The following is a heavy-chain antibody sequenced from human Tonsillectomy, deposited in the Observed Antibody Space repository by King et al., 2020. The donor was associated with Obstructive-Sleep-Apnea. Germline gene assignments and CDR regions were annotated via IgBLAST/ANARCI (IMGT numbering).Heavy chain of an antibody. Sequence: VQLQQWDAGLLKPSETLSLTCAVDGASFSGYYWSWIRQPPGKGLEWIGEMNHSGSTNYNPSLKSRVTILLDTSKNQFSLKLTSVTAADTAVYYCAKGQYFGRYDYWGQGTLVTVSS. D-gene: IGHD3-9*01. CDR3: AKGQYFGRYDY. V-gene: IGHV4-34*01. J-gene: IGHJ4*02. CDR2: MNHSGST. CDR1: GASFSGYY.